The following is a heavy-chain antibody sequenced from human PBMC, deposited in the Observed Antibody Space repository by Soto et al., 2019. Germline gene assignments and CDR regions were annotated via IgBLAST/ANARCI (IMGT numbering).Heavy chain of an antibody. J-gene: IGHJ6*02. V-gene: IGHV3-9*01. D-gene: IGHD3-22*01. CDR1: GFTFDDYA. CDR3: AKEGYYYDSSGSYYYYGMDV. Sequence: EVQLVESGGGLVQPGRSLRLSCAASGFTFDDYAMHWVRQAPGKGLEWVSGISWNSGSIGYADSVKGRFTISRDNAKNSLYLQMNSLRAEDTALYYCAKEGYYYDSSGSYYYYGMDVWGQGTTVTVSS. CDR2: ISWNSGSI.